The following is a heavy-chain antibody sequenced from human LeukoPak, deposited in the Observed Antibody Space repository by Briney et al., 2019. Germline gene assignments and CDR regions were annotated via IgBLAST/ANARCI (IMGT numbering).Heavy chain of an antibody. Sequence: SETLSLTCTVSGASISTYNDYWPWIRQPPGKGLEWIGGISYSGSTYYNPSLESRVTISIDTSKNDFSLQVSSVTAADTAVYYCARRRRDGYNNYWYFDFWGRGTLVTVSS. D-gene: IGHD5-24*01. CDR1: GASISTYNDY. CDR3: ARRRRDGYNNYWYFDF. J-gene: IGHJ2*01. V-gene: IGHV4-39*02. CDR2: ISYSGST.